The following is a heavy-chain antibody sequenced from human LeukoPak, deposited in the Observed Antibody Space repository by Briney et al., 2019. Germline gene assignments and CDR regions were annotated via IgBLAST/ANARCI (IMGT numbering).Heavy chain of an antibody. J-gene: IGHJ3*02. V-gene: IGHV3-48*02. CDR1: GFTFSSYS. CDR3: ARDPLTGDPNDASDI. Sequence: GGSLRLSCAASGFTFSSYSMNWVRQAPGKGLEWVSYISSSSSTIYYADSVKGRFTISRDNAKNSLYLQMNSLRDEDTAVYYCARDPLTGDPNDASDIWGQGTMVTVSS. CDR2: ISSSSSTI. D-gene: IGHD2-21*02.